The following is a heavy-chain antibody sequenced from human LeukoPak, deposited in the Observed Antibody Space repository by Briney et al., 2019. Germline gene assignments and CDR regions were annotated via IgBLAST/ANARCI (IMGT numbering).Heavy chain of an antibody. Sequence: PSETLSLTRTVSGGSLSSSSYYWGWIRQPPGKGLEWIGSIYYSGSTYYNPSLKSRVTISVDTSKNQFSLKLSSVPAADTAVYYCARKDSMDDFDYWGQGTLVTVSS. CDR2: IYYSGST. CDR1: GGSLSSSSYY. CDR3: ARKDSMDDFDY. D-gene: IGHD4-11*01. J-gene: IGHJ4*02. V-gene: IGHV4-39*01.